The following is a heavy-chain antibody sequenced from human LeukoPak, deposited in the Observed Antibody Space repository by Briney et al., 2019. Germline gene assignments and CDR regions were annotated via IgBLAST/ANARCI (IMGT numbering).Heavy chain of an antibody. D-gene: IGHD3-22*01. CDR3: AREVDYYDSSGYYYYYYGMDV. Sequence: ASVKVSCKASGYTFTGYYMHWVRQAPGQGLEWMGWINPNSGGTNYAQKFQGRVTTTRDTSISTAYMELSRLRSDDTAVYYCAREVDYYDSSGYYYYYYGMDVWGQGTTVTVSS. CDR1: GYTFTGYY. V-gene: IGHV1-2*02. CDR2: INPNSGGT. J-gene: IGHJ6*02.